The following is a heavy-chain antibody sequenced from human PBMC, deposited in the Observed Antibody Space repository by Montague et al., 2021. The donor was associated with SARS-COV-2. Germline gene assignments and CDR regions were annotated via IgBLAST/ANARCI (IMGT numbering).Heavy chain of an antibody. CDR2: INHSGST. D-gene: IGHD3-22*01. Sequence: SETLSLTCAVYGGSVSDYYWSWIRQPPGKGLEWIGEINHSGSTNYNPSLNSRVTTSVDTSKNQFSLKLTSVTAADTAVYYCARGPLITMIVVVIHDIWFDPWGQGTLVTVSS. CDR3: ARGPLITMIVVVIHDIWFDP. V-gene: IGHV4-34*01. CDR1: GGSVSDYY. J-gene: IGHJ5*02.